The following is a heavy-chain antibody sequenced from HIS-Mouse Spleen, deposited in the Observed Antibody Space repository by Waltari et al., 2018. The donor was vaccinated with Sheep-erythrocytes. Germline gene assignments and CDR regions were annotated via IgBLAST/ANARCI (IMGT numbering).Heavy chain of an antibody. J-gene: IGHJ5*02. D-gene: IGHD3-3*01. CDR1: GGSISSSIYY. Sequence: QLQLQESGPGLVKPSETLSLTCPVPGGSISSSIYYLGWIRQPPGKGLEWIGSIYYSGSTYYNPSLKSRVTISVDTSKNQFSLKLSSVTAADTAVYYCARVPPGYYDFWSGPTGPRWFDPWGQGTLVTVSS. V-gene: IGHV4-39*07. CDR3: ARVPPGYYDFWSGPTGPRWFDP. CDR2: IYYSGST.